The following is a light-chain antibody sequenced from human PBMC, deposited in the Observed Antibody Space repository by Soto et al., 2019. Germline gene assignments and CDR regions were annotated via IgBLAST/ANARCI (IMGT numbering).Light chain of an antibody. CDR3: CSYAGSSTYV. CDR2: EVS. V-gene: IGLV2-23*02. CDR1: SSYVGSYTL. Sequence: QSVLTQPASRSGSPGQSSTISCTGTSSYVGSYTLVSWYQQHPGKAPKLMIYEVSKRPSGVSNRFSGSKSGNTASLTISGLQAEDEADYYCCSYAGSSTYVFGTGTKVTVL. J-gene: IGLJ1*01.